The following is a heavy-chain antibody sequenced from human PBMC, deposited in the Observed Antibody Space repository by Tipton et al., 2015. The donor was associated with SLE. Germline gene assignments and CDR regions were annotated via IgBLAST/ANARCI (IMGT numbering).Heavy chain of an antibody. V-gene: IGHV4-61*10. J-gene: IGHJ4*02. Sequence: TLSLSCTVSGGSISSGSYPWSWIRKPAGKGLEWIGYIYASGSTHYNPSLKSRVTISVDTSKNQFSLKLSSVTAADTAVYYCARETFYDYVWGTYRGFDYWGQGTLVTVSS. D-gene: IGHD3-16*02. CDR1: GGSISSGSYP. CDR2: IYASGST. CDR3: ARETFYDYVWGTYRGFDY.